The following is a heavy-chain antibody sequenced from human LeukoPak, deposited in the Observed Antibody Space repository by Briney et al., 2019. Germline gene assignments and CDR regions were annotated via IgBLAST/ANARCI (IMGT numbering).Heavy chain of an antibody. D-gene: IGHD1-7*01. Sequence: SETLSLTCAVYGGSFSGYYWSWIRQPPGKGLEWIGEINHSGSTNYNPSLKSRVTISVDTSKNQFSLKLSSVTAADTAVYYCARRGWNYPQDYWGQGTLVTVSS. CDR2: INHSGST. CDR1: GGSFSGYY. CDR3: ARRGWNYPQDY. J-gene: IGHJ4*02. V-gene: IGHV4-34*01.